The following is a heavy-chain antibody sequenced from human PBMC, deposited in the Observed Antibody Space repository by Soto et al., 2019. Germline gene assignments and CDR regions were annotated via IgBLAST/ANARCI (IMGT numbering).Heavy chain of an antibody. V-gene: IGHV3-21*01. Sequence: EVQLVESGGGLVKPGGSLRLSFVASGFTFRTYTMNWVRQAPGKGLEWVSGIRGFSPYTFYAESVKGRFTISRDNAKNSLYLQMNSLGVEDTAVYYCARDRGYDAHDYYYNAMDVWGQGTTVTVSS. CDR3: ARDRGYDAHDYYYNAMDV. J-gene: IGHJ6*02. D-gene: IGHD2-15*01. CDR2: IRGFSPYT. CDR1: GFTFRTYT.